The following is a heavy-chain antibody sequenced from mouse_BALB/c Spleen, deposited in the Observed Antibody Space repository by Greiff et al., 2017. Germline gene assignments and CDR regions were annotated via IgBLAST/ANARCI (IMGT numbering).Heavy chain of an antibody. CDR3: ASAYDYDAWCAY. V-gene: IGHV5-4*02. CDR1: GFTFSDYY. J-gene: IGHJ3*01. Sequence: EVKLMESGGGLVKPGGSLKLSCAASGFTFSDYYMYWVRQTPEKRLEWVATISDGGSYTYYPDSVKGRFTISRDNAKNNLYLQMSSLKSEDTAMYYCASAYDYDAWCAYWGQGTLVTVSA. CDR2: ISDGGSYT. D-gene: IGHD2-4*01.